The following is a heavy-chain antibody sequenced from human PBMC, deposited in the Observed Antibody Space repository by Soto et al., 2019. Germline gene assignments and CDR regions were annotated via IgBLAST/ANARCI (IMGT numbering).Heavy chain of an antibody. CDR1: GGSISSSSYY. Sequence: QLQLQESGPGLVKPSETLSLTCTVSGGSISSSSYYWGWIRQPPGKGLEWIGRIYYSGSTYYNPSLKSRGTISVDTSKNQVPRKLSSVTAADTAVYYCATLDDRGQGTLVTVSS. CDR2: IYYSGST. CDR3: ATLDD. V-gene: IGHV4-39*01. J-gene: IGHJ4*02.